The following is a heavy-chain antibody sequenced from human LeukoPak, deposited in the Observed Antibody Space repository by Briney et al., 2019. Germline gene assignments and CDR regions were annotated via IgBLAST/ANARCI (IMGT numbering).Heavy chain of an antibody. CDR1: GGSIGTYS. J-gene: IGHJ4*02. CDR2: IYYSGTT. Sequence: PSETLSLTCTVSGGSIGTYSWNWIRQPPGKGLEWIGYIYYSGTTNYNPSLKSRVTISVDTSKNQFSLKLSSVTAADTAVYYYARGVYIAAAQYAYWGQGTLVTVSS. CDR3: ARGVYIAAAQYAY. V-gene: IGHV4-59*01. D-gene: IGHD6-13*01.